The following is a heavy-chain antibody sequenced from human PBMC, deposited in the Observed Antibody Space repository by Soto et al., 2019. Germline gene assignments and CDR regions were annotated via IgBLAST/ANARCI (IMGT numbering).Heavy chain of an antibody. Sequence: QVQLVESGGGVVQPGRSLRLSCAASGFTFSSYGMHWVRQAPGKGLEWVAVIWYDGSNKYYADSVKGRFTISRDNSKNTLYLQMNSLRAEDTAVYYCARIYSSSLGDYYYYGMDVWGQGTTVTVSS. V-gene: IGHV3-33*01. CDR1: GFTFSSYG. J-gene: IGHJ6*02. D-gene: IGHD6-13*01. CDR3: ARIYSSSLGDYYYYGMDV. CDR2: IWYDGSNK.